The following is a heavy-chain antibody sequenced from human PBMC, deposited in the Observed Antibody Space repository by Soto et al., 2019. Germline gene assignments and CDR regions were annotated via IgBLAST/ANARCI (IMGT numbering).Heavy chain of an antibody. J-gene: IGHJ4*02. CDR3: AQTYPIVWYQYDY. V-gene: IGHV2-5*01. Sequence: GAGPTLVNPTPALTLTCTFSGFSLSTRGVGVGWMRQPPEKPLEWLALISWNDDKHYRPSLKTRLTITKDTSKSQVVLTMTNLDPEDTATYYCAQTYPIVWYQYDYWGQGTLVTVSS. D-gene: IGHD3-9*01. CDR1: GFSLSTRGVG. CDR2: ISWNDDK.